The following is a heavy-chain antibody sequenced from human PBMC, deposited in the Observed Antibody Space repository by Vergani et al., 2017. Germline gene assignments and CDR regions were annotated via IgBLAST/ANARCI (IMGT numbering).Heavy chain of an antibody. CDR3: AKDGDYYYYIDV. J-gene: IGHJ6*03. Sequence: VQLVESGGGLVQPGRSLRLSCAASGFTFDDYAMHWVRQAPGKGLEWVSGISWNSGSIGHADSVKGQFTISRDNAKNSLYLQMNSLRAEDTALYYCAKDGDYYYYIDVWGKGTTVTVSS. V-gene: IGHV3-9*01. CDR1: GFTFDDYA. CDR2: ISWNSGSI.